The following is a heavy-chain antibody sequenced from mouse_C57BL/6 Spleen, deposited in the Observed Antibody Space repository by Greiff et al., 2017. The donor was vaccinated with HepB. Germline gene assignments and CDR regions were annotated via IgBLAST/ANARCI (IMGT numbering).Heavy chain of an antibody. D-gene: IGHD4-1*01. CDR3: TGSLANWVAWFAY. Sequence: EVQLVESGGGLVQPGGSMKLSCVASGFTFSNYWMNWVRQSPEKGLEWVAQIRLKSDNYATHYAESVKGRFTISRDDSKSSVYLQMNNLRAEDTGIYYCTGSLANWVAWFAYWGQGTLVTVSA. J-gene: IGHJ3*01. CDR2: IRLKSDNYAT. CDR1: GFTFSNYW. V-gene: IGHV6-3*01.